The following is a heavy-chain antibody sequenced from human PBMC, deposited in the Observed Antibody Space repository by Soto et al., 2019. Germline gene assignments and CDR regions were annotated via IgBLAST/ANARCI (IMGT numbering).Heavy chain of an antibody. Sequence: QVQLVQSGAEVKKPGASMKVSCKASGYTFTSYGISWVRQAPGQGLEWMGWISAYNGNTNYAQKLQGRVTMTTDTSTSTAYMELRSLRSDDTAVYYCARDCQGWELLPSSVGLDYWGQGTLVTVSS. J-gene: IGHJ4*02. D-gene: IGHD1-26*01. CDR1: GYTFTSYG. CDR2: ISAYNGNT. CDR3: ARDCQGWELLPSSVGLDY. V-gene: IGHV1-18*01.